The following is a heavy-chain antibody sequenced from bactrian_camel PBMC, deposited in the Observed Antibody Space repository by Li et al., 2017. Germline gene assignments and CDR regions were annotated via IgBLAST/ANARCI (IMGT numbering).Heavy chain of an antibody. CDR1: GFTLRSIW. J-gene: IGHJ7*01. D-gene: IGHD2*01. Sequence: HVQLVESGGGLVQPGGSLRLSCAASGFTLRSIWMHWVRQTPGKGLEWVSSICTGGGSTYYADSVKGRFTISRDNAKHTLYLQLNSLKTEDTAILLCKAKRCIVVLRHGRLGPGDPGHRL. V-gene: IGHV3S1*01. CDR2: ICTGGGST.